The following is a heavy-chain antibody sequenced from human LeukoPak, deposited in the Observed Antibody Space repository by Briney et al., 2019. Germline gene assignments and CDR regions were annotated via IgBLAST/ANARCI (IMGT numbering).Heavy chain of an antibody. CDR1: GFTFSSYA. CDR3: AKSLGVGGYTRYKGFDQ. Sequence: GGSLRLSCADSGFTFSSYAMNWVRQAPGKGLEWVSSISNSDGSTYYADFVKGRFTISRDNSKNTLHLQMNSLRAEDTAVYYCAKSLGVGGYTRYKGFDQWGQGTLVTVSS. D-gene: IGHD5-24*01. V-gene: IGHV3-23*01. CDR2: ISNSDGST. J-gene: IGHJ4*02.